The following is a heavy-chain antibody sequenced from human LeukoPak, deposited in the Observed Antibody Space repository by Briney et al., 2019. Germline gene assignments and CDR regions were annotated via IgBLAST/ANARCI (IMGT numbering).Heavy chain of an antibody. V-gene: IGHV3-48*03. CDR1: GFTFSSYE. CDR2: ISSSGSTI. D-gene: IGHD5-18*01. CDR3: AILHDTASDY. Sequence: GGSLRLSCAASGFTFSSYEMNWVRQAPGKGLEWVSYISSSGSTIYYADSVKGRFTISRDNAKNSLYLQMNSLRAEDTAVYYCAILHDTASDYWGQGTLVTVSS. J-gene: IGHJ4*02.